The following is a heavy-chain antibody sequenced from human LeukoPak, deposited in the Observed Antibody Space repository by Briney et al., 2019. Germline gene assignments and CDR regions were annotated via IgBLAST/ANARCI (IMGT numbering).Heavy chain of an antibody. Sequence: PGGSLRLSCAASGFTFDDYAMHWVRQALGKGLEWVPGISWNSGSIGYADSVKGRFTISRDNAKNSLYLQMNSLRAEDTALYYCAKDLHLDYWGQGTLVTVSS. D-gene: IGHD4-11*01. CDR3: AKDLHLDY. J-gene: IGHJ4*02. CDR1: GFTFDDYA. CDR2: ISWNSGSI. V-gene: IGHV3-9*01.